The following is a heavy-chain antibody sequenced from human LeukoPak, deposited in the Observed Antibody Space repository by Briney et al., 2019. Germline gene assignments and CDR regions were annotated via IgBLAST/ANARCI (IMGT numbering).Heavy chain of an antibody. D-gene: IGHD2-2*01. J-gene: IGHJ6*04. CDR1: GGSFSGYY. CDR2: INHSEST. CDR3: AGVVPAALIGDYYYGMDV. Sequence: SETLSLTCAVYGGSFSGYYWSWIRQPPGKGLEWIGEINHSESTNYNPSLKSRVTISVDTSKNQFSLKLSSVTAADTAVYYCAGVVPAALIGDYYYGMDVWGKGTTVTVSS. V-gene: IGHV4-34*01.